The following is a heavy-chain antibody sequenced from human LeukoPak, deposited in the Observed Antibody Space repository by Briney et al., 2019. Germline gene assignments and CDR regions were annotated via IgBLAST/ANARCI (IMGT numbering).Heavy chain of an antibody. V-gene: IGHV3-23*01. J-gene: IGHJ4*02. D-gene: IGHD6-6*01. CDR1: GFTFSNYA. Sequence: GGSLRLSCAASGFTFSNYAMSWVRQAPGKGLEWVSAISGSGGSTYYADSVKGRFTISRDNSKNTLYLQMNSLRAEDTVVYYCASWWGYGRAARLEVGDYWGQGTLVTVSS. CDR3: ASWWGYGRAARLEVGDY. CDR2: ISGSGGST.